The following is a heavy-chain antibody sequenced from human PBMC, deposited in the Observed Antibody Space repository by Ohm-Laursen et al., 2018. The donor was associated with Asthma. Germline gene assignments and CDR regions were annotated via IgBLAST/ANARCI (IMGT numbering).Heavy chain of an antibody. D-gene: IGHD2-15*01. CDR2: IWYDGTIT. V-gene: IGHV3-33*06. J-gene: IGHJ4*02. CDR3: AKRYCSGGSSRCSVDY. CDR1: GFTFSTYG. Sequence: SLRLSCAASGFTFSTYGMHWVRQAPGKGLEWVAVIWYDGTITYYADSLKGRFSVSRDNSKNTLYLQMNSLRAEDTAVYYCAKRYCSGGSSRCSVDYWGQGTLVTVSS.